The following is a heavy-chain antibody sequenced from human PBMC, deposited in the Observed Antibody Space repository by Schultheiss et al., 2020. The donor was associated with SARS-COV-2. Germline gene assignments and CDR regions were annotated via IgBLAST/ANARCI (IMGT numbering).Heavy chain of an antibody. V-gene: IGHV1-69*13. J-gene: IGHJ3*02. CDR1: GYTFTGYY. CDR2: IIPIFGTA. CDR3: ATRGVAAGYRYAFDI. Sequence: SVKVSCKASGYTFTGYYMHWVRQAPGQGLEWMGGIIPIFGTANYAQKFQGRVTITADESTSTAYMELRSLRSDDTAVYYCATRGVAAGYRYAFDIWGQGTMVTVSS. D-gene: IGHD6-13*01.